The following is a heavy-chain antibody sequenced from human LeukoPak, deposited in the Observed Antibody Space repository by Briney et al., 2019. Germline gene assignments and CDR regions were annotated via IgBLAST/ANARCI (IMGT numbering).Heavy chain of an antibody. CDR1: GFTFSSYA. Sequence: GGSLRLSCAAFGFTFSSYAMNWVRQAPEKGLEWVSYISSSGSTIYYADSVKGRFTISRDNAKNSLYLQMNSPRAEDTAVYYCAELGITMIGGVWGKGTTVTISS. J-gene: IGHJ6*04. CDR2: ISSSGSTI. V-gene: IGHV3-48*03. CDR3: AELGITMIGGV. D-gene: IGHD3-10*02.